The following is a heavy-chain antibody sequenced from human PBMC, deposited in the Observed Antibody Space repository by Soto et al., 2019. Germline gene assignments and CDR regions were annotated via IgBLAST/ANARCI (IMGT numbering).Heavy chain of an antibody. V-gene: IGHV1-69*06. CDR2: IIPFVGTA. Sequence: QVQLVQSGAEVKKPGSSVKVSCQVSGGTFSTYGLGWVRQAPGQGLEWMGAIIPFVGTANYAQKFRDRVTITADRSTTTTYMEVKTLTLEDTAVYYCVRRTEGKEGYSYWGQGTLVSGS. D-gene: IGHD1-26*01. J-gene: IGHJ4*02. CDR3: VRRTEGKEGYSY. CDR1: GGTFSTYG.